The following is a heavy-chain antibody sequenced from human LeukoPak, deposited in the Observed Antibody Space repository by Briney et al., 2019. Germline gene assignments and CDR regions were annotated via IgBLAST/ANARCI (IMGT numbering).Heavy chain of an antibody. V-gene: IGHV4-39*07. J-gene: IGHJ4*02. Sequence: SETLSLTCTVSSGSISSGAYYWGWIRQPPGKGLEWVGSIYHSGSTFYNPSLKGRVTISVDTSKNQIYLKLTSVTAADTAVFFCAREEFGTACFDSWGQGTLVTVSS. CDR3: AREEFGTACFDS. CDR2: IYHSGST. CDR1: SGSISSGAYY. D-gene: IGHD1-7*01.